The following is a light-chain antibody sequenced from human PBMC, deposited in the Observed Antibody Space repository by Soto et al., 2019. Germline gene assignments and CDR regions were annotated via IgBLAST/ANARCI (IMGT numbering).Light chain of an antibody. CDR2: GAS. Sequence: SQSPGTVSLSKGERATLSCRGSQNIKSNYLAWYRQNPGQAPRLLIYGASNRAAGVPDRFSGSGSGTDFTLTITRLEPEDFAVYYCQQYGTSLRGTFGQGTMV. V-gene: IGKV3-20*01. CDR1: QNIKSNY. CDR3: QQYGTSLRGT. J-gene: IGKJ1*01.